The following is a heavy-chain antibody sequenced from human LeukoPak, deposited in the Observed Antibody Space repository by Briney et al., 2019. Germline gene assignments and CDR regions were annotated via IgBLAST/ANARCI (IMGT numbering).Heavy chain of an antibody. Sequence: PGGSLRLSCAASGFTFSSYWMHWVRQAPGKGLVWVSRINSDGSSTSYADSEKGRFTISRDNAKNTLYLQMNSLRVEDTAVYYCARAGNDYGDPYFDYWGQGTLVTVSS. J-gene: IGHJ4*02. CDR3: ARAGNDYGDPYFDY. D-gene: IGHD4-17*01. CDR1: GFTFSSYW. V-gene: IGHV3-74*01. CDR2: INSDGSST.